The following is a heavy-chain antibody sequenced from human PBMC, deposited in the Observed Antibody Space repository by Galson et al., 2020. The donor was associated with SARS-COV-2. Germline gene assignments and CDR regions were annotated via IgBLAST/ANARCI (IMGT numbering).Heavy chain of an antibody. J-gene: IGHJ5*02. CDR2: IIPIFGTA. CDR1: GGTFSSYA. V-gene: IGHV1-69*13. CDR3: ARDPSSPVITIFGVVPGGFDP. Sequence: SVKVSCKASGGTFSSYAISWVRQAPGQGLEWMGGIIPIFGTANYAQKFQGRVTITADESTSTAYMELSSLRSEDTAVYYCARDPSSPVITIFGVVPGGFDPWGQGTLVTVAS. D-gene: IGHD3-3*01.